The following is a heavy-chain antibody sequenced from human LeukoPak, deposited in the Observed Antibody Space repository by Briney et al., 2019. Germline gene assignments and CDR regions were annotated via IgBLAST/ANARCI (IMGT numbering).Heavy chain of an antibody. CDR1: GFTFSGYE. V-gene: IGHV3-48*03. Sequence: PGGSLRLSCAGSGFTFSGYEMSWVRQAPGKGLEWVSHISSGGRTRQYADSVKGRFTISKDNAKNSLYLQMNSLRAEDTAVYYCARELNFDYWGQGTLVTVSS. CDR3: ARELNFDY. CDR2: ISSGGRTR. J-gene: IGHJ4*02.